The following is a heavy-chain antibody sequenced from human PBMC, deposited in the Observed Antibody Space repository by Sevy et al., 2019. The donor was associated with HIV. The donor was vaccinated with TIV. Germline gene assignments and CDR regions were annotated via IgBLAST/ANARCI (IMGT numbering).Heavy chain of an antibody. V-gene: IGHV3-48*02. J-gene: IGHJ4*02. Sequence: GESLKISCAASGFTFSTYSMNWVRQAPGKGLEWVSYISSSSSTISYADSVKGRFTISRDNAKNSLFLQMNSLRDEDTAVYYCARDDPNYFDYWGQGTLVTVSS. CDR3: ARDDPNYFDY. CDR2: ISSSSSTI. CDR1: GFTFSTYS.